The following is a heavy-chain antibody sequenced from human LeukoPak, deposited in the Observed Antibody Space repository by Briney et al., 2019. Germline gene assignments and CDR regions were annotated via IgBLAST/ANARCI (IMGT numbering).Heavy chain of an antibody. CDR3: ARRMVLTHFDS. CDR2: ISAYSGNT. J-gene: IGHJ4*02. V-gene: IGHV1-18*01. CDR1: GYTFTSYG. D-gene: IGHD6-13*01. Sequence: APVKVSSKASGYTFTSYGISSVRQTPGQGVEWMGWISAYSGNTNYAQNLQGRVTMTTDTSTSTAYLELRSPRSDDTAVYFCARRMVLTHFDSWGQGTLVTVSS.